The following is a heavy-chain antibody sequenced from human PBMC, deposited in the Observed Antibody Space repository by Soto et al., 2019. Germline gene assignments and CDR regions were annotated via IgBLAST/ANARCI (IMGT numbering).Heavy chain of an antibody. V-gene: IGHV3-23*01. J-gene: IGHJ5*01. Sequence: EVQLLESGGGLVQPGGSLRLSCAASGFTFGDYNMNWVRQAPGKGLEWVSGITGSGGASYYADSVKGRFIISRDNSNDMVNLQMDGLRVDDTAVYYCAKEGRYGCSWPPGDSWGQGTLVTVSS. CDR1: GFTFGDYN. CDR2: ITGSGGAS. D-gene: IGHD6-13*01. CDR3: AKEGRYGCSWPPGDS.